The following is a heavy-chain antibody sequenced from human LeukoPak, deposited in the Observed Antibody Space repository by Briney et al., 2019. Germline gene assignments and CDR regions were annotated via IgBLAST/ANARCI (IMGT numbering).Heavy chain of an antibody. Sequence: GRSLRLSCAAPGFTFDDYAMHWVRQAPGKGLEWVSGISWNSGSIGYADSVKGRFTISRDNAKNSLYLQMNSLRAEDTALYYCAREVPAATYYYHYGMDVWGQGTTVTVSS. CDR2: ISWNSGSI. CDR3: AREVPAATYYYHYGMDV. D-gene: IGHD2-2*01. J-gene: IGHJ6*02. V-gene: IGHV3-9*01. CDR1: GFTFDDYA.